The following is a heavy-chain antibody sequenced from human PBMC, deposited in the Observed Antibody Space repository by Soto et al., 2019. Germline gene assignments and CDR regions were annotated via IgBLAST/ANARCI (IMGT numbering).Heavy chain of an antibody. Sequence: QVQLVQSGAEVKKPGASVKVSCKASGYTFTSYDINWVRQATGQGLEWMGWMNPNSGNTGYAQKFQGRVTMTRNTSISTAYMELSSLRSEDTAVYYCARGRIQLWSAAEYFQHWGQGTLVTVSS. CDR2: MNPNSGNT. J-gene: IGHJ1*01. CDR1: GYTFTSYD. V-gene: IGHV1-8*01. CDR3: ARGRIQLWSAAEYFQH. D-gene: IGHD5-18*01.